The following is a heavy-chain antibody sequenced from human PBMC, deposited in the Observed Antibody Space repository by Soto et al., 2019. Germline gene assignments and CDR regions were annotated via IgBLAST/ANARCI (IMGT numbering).Heavy chain of an antibody. V-gene: IGHV3-66*01. CDR1: GFIVSSNY. CDR2: IYSGGST. D-gene: IGHD3-16*01. Sequence: GGSLRLSCAASGFIVSSNYMSWVRQAPGKGLEWVSVIYSGGSTFYADSVKGRFTFSRDNAKNTLYLQMNSLRAEDTAVYYCVREEYGGSYYFDHWGQGTQVTVSS. J-gene: IGHJ4*02. CDR3: VREEYGGSYYFDH.